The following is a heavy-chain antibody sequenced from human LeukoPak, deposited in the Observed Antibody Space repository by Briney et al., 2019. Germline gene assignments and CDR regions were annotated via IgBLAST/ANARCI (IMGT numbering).Heavy chain of an antibody. CDR3: ALDRAWGAFDY. J-gene: IGHJ4*02. CDR1: GFTFSSYD. Sequence: GGSLRLSCAASGFTFSSYDMSGVRQAPGKGLEWVAVISYDGSNKYYADSVRGGYTISRDNSKNTLSLQMNSLRVEDTAVYYCALDRAWGAFDYWGQGTLVTVSS. D-gene: IGHD7-27*01. V-gene: IGHV3-30*03. CDR2: ISYDGSNK.